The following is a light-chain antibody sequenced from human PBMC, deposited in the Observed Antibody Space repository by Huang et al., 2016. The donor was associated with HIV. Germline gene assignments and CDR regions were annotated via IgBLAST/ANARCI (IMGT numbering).Light chain of an antibody. CDR3: QQRSNWPPVT. V-gene: IGKV3-11*01. CDR2: DAS. J-gene: IGKJ5*01. Sequence: EIVLTQSPATLSLSPGEKATLSCRASQSISNYLAWYQQKPGQPPRLLIDDASNRATGIPARVSGRQSGTDFSLTISSLEPEDFAVYYCQQRSNWPPVTFGQGTRLEMK. CDR1: QSISNY.